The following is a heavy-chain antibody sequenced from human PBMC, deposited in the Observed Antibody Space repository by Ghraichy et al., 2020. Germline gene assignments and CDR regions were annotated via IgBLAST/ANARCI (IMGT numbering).Heavy chain of an antibody. CDR2: IYSDGST. CDR3: ARGTQAARLSFDY. Sequence: GGSLRLSCAASGFTVSTNYMSWVRQAPGKGLEWVSVIYSDGSTYYADSVKGRFSIYRDNSKNTLYLQMNSLRAEDTAVYYCARGTQAARLSFDYWGQGTLVTVSS. J-gene: IGHJ4*02. D-gene: IGHD6-6*01. V-gene: IGHV3-53*01. CDR1: GFTVSTNY.